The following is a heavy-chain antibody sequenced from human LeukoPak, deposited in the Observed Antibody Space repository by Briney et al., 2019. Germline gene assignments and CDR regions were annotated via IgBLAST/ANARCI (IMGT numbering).Heavy chain of an antibody. Sequence: SSETLSPTCSVSGDSISGISYYWGWIRQPPGKGLEWIGKTYYSGSSYNNPSLESRVVISLDTSRNQFSLKLTSVTATDTAVYYCARQGAVGATGFDFGGQGILVTVSS. D-gene: IGHD1-26*01. V-gene: IGHV4-39*01. CDR2: TYYSGSS. J-gene: IGHJ4*02. CDR3: ARQGAVGATGFDF. CDR1: GDSISGISYY.